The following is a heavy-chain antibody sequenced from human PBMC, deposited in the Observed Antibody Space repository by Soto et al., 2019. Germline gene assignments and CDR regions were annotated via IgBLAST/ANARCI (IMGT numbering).Heavy chain of an antibody. V-gene: IGHV1-2*02. CDR3: GRGRSGQIVVFY. J-gene: IGHJ4*02. CDR2: IGPESGAT. D-gene: IGHD1-26*01. CDR1: GYSFTGHY. Sequence: ASVKVSCKASGYSFTGHYIHWVRQAPEQGPEWMGEIGPESGATRYAQKFQGRVTMTMDTSITTVYMELNNLRPDDTAIYYYGRGRSGQIVVFYWGQGTPVTVSS.